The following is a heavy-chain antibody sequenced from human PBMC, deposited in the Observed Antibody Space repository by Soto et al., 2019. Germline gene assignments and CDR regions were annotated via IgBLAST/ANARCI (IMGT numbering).Heavy chain of an antibody. Sequence: TGGSLRLSCAASGFTFSDYYMSWIRQAPGKGLEWVSYISSSGSTIYYADSVKGRFTISRDNAKNSLYLQMNSLRAEDTAVYYCARDLEEGVVPAASIDYWGQGTLVTV. D-gene: IGHD2-2*01. J-gene: IGHJ4*02. CDR1: GFTFSDYY. CDR2: ISSSGSTI. V-gene: IGHV3-11*01. CDR3: ARDLEEGVVPAASIDY.